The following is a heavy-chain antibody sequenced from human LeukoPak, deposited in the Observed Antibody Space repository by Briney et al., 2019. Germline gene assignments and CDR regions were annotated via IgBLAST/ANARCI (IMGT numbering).Heavy chain of an antibody. CDR2: IYYGGST. J-gene: IGHJ4*02. V-gene: IGHV4-59*01. CDR3: AAETFGGKPLYFFDY. Sequence: SETLSLTCTVSGGSISSYYWSWIRQPPGKGLEWIGFIYYGGSTNYNPSLKSRVTMSVDTSKNQFFLKLSSVTAADTAVYYCAAETFGGKPLYFFDYWGQGTLVTVSS. CDR1: GGSISSYY. D-gene: IGHD4-23*01.